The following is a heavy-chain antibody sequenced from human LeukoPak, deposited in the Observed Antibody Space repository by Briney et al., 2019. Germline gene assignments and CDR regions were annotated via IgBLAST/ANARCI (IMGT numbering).Heavy chain of an antibody. CDR3: AKAPTYYYGSGSYPPFDY. CDR2: ISGSGGST. V-gene: IGHV3-23*01. J-gene: IGHJ4*02. CDR1: GFTFSSYG. Sequence: GGSLRLSCAASGFTFSSYGMSWVRQAPGKGLEWVSAISGSGGSTYYADPVKGRFTISRDNSKNTLYLQMNSLRAEDTAVYYCAKAPTYYYGSGSYPPFDYWGQGTLVTVSS. D-gene: IGHD3-10*01.